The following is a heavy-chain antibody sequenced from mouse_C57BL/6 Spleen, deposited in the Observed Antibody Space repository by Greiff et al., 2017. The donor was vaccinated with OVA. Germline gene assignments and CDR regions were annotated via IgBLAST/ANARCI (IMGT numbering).Heavy chain of an antibody. Sequence: DVMLVESGGGLVQPGGSLKLSCAASGFTFSDYYMYWVRQTPEKRLEWVAYISNGGGSTYYPDTVKGRFTISRDNAKNTLYLQMSRLKSEDTAMYYCARHGDYDAMDYWGQGTSVTVSS. D-gene: IGHD3-3*01. CDR3: ARHGDYDAMDY. CDR2: ISNGGGST. V-gene: IGHV5-12*01. J-gene: IGHJ4*01. CDR1: GFTFSDYY.